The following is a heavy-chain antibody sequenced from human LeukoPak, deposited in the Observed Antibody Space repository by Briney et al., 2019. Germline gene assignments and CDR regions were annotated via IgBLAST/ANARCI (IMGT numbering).Heavy chain of an antibody. Sequence: GASVKVSCKASGYTFTSYDINWVRQATGQGLEWMGWMNPNRGNTGYAQKFQGRVTMTRNTSISTAYMELSSLRSEDTAVYYCARVPITFGGVIVETWFDPWGQGTLVTVSS. CDR2: MNPNRGNT. J-gene: IGHJ5*02. V-gene: IGHV1-8*01. CDR1: GYTFTSYD. D-gene: IGHD3-16*02. CDR3: ARVPITFGGVIVETWFDP.